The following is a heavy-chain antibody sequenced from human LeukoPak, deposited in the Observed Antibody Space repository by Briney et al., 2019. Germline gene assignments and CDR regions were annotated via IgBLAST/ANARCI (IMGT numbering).Heavy chain of an antibody. J-gene: IGHJ4*02. D-gene: IGHD4-17*01. V-gene: IGHV5-51*01. Sequence: GESLQISFQAYGFNFANYWIAWVRPMPGKGLAWMGIIYPDDSDTRYSPSFEGQVTISADKSISTAYLQWSSLTASDTAKYYCATHTYGDYSFAFWGQATLVIVSS. CDR3: ATHTYGDYSFAF. CDR2: IYPDDSDT. CDR1: GFNFANYW.